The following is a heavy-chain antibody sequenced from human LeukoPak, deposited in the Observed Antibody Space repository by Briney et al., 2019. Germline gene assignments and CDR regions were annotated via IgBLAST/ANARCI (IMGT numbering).Heavy chain of an antibody. V-gene: IGHV4-4*07. CDR1: GASINTYY. D-gene: IGHD1-26*01. Sequence: SETLSLTCTVSGASINTYYWSWVRQPAGKGLEWIGRIFTSGSTNYNPSLKSRVTMSVDTSKNQFSLELSSVTAADTAVYYCARDRDTGSSSNRYYFDYWGQGTLVTVSS. CDR3: ARDRDTGSSSNRYYFDY. CDR2: IFTSGST. J-gene: IGHJ4*02.